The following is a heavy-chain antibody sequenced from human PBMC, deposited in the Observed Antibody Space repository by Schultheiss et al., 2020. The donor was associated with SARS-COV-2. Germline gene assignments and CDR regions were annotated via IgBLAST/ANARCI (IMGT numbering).Heavy chain of an antibody. D-gene: IGHD6-19*01. CDR2: INQDGSEK. J-gene: IGHJ4*02. Sequence: GGSLRLSCAASGFTFSNFWMSWVRQVPGKGLEWVANINQDGSEKNYLDAVKGRFTISRDNAKNSLYLQMNSLRAEDTAVYYCARDRIAVAGMGYFDYWGQGTLVTVSS. CDR3: ARDRIAVAGMGYFDY. V-gene: IGHV3-7*01. CDR1: GFTFSNFW.